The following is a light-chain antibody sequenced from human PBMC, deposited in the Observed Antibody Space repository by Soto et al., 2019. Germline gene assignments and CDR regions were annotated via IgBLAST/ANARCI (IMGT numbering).Light chain of an antibody. CDR1: QSVTKGY. CDR3: QLYDNSPPKT. V-gene: IGKV3-20*01. Sequence: IVLTQSPGTLSLSPGERATLSCRASQSVTKGYLAWYQQKPGQAPRVVFYGTSSRATGIPDRFSGSGSGTDFTLTISRLEPEDFAVYFCQLYDNSPPKTFGQGTKVEIK. CDR2: GTS. J-gene: IGKJ2*01.